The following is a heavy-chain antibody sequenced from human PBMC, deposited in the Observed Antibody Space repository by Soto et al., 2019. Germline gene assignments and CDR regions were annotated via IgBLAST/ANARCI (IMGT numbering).Heavy chain of an antibody. D-gene: IGHD6-13*01. V-gene: IGHV1-18*01. CDR3: ARDCAAAGPVDY. J-gene: IGHJ4*02. CDR1: GYTFTSYG. Sequence: QVQLLQSGAEVKKPGASLKVSCKASGYTFTSYGISWVRQAPGQVLEWMGWISAYNGNTNYAQKLQGRVTMTTDTSTSTAYIELRILRSADTAVYYCARDCAAAGPVDYWCQGTLVTVSS. CDR2: ISAYNGNT.